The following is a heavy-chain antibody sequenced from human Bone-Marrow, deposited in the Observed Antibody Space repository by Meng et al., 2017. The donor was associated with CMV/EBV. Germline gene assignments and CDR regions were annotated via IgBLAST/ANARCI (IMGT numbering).Heavy chain of an antibody. CDR1: GGTFSSYA. CDR3: ARGSRIAVAGCAFDY. Sequence: SVQVSCKASGGTFSSYAISWVRQAPGQGLEWMGGIIPIFGTANYAQKFQGRVTITTDESTSTAYMELSSLRPEDTAVYYCARGSRIAVAGCAFDYWGQGTLVTVSS. V-gene: IGHV1-69*05. CDR2: IIPIFGTA. J-gene: IGHJ4*02. D-gene: IGHD6-19*01.